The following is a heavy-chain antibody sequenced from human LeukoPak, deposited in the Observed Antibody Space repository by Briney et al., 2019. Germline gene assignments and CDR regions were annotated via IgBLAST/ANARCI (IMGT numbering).Heavy chain of an antibody. J-gene: IGHJ4*02. Sequence: PEGSLRLSCAVSGFTFNNYARSWVRQAPGKGLEWFSGISGSGGSTYYADSVKGRFTISRDNSKNTLYLQMNSLRAEDTAVYYCAKRSSIAFFDYWGQGTLVTVSS. D-gene: IGHD6-6*01. CDR1: GFTFNNYA. V-gene: IGHV3-23*01. CDR2: ISGSGGST. CDR3: AKRSSIAFFDY.